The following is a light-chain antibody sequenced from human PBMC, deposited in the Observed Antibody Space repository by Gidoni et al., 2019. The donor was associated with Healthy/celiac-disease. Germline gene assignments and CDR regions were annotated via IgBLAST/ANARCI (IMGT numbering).Light chain of an antibody. CDR3: CSYAGSYTWV. CDR1: SSDVGGYNY. V-gene: IGLV2-11*01. CDR2: DVS. J-gene: IGLJ3*02. Sequence: QSAVTQPRSVSGSPGQSVTISCTATSSDVGGYNYVSWHQPHPGKAPKLMIYDVSKRPSGVPDRFSGSKSGNTASLTISGLQAEDEADYYCCSYAGSYTWVFGGGTKLTVL.